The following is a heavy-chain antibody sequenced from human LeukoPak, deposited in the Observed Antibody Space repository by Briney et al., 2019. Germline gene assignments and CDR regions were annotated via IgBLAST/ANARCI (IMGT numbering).Heavy chain of an antibody. Sequence: GGSLRLSCAASGFTFSSYWMHWVRQAPGKGLVWVSHINTDGSSTSYADSVKGRFTISRDNAKNSLYLQMNSLRAEDTAVYYCARAVDYYGSGSLYFDYWGQGTLVTVSS. CDR1: GFTFSSYW. D-gene: IGHD3-10*01. V-gene: IGHV3-74*01. CDR3: ARAVDYYGSGSLYFDY. CDR2: INTDGSST. J-gene: IGHJ4*02.